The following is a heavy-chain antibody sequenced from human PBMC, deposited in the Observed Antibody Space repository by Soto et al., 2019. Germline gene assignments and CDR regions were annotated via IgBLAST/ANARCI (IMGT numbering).Heavy chain of an antibody. D-gene: IGHD2-21*02. Sequence: GASVKVSCKASGGTFSSYTISWVRQAPGQGLEWMGRIIPILGIANYAQKFQGRVTITADKSTSTAYMELSSLRSEDTAVYYCARGVTPFNWFDPWGQGTLVTVSS. V-gene: IGHV1-69*02. CDR1: GGTFSSYT. CDR3: ARGVTPFNWFDP. J-gene: IGHJ5*02. CDR2: IIPILGIA.